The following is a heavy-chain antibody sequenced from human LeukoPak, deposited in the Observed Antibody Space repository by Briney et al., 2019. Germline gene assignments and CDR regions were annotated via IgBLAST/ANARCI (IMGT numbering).Heavy chain of an antibody. CDR1: GFIFSSYW. V-gene: IGHV3-74*01. CDR2: IKSDGSST. Sequence: GGSLRLSCAASGFIFSSYWMHWVRQVPGKGLVWVSRIKSDGSSTSYADSVKGRFTISRDNAKNTPYLQMNSLRAEDTAVYYCARDGWGSSMGYWGQGTLVTVSS. D-gene: IGHD3-10*01. CDR3: ARDGWGSSMGY. J-gene: IGHJ4*02.